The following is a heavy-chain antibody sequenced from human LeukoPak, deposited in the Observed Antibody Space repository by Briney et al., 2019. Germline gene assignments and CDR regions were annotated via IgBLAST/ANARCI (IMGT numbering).Heavy chain of an antibody. CDR1: GFTFGDYA. CDR3: TTFPGTTL. D-gene: IGHD4-17*01. J-gene: IGHJ4*02. Sequence: PGGSLGLSCTGSGFTFGDYAMGWVRQAPGKGLEWLSSIRSKTYGGTIDYAASVEGRFTISRDDSKSMAYLQMNSLKTEDSAIYYCTTFPGTTLWGQGTLVTVSS. CDR2: IRSKTYGGTI. V-gene: IGHV3-49*04.